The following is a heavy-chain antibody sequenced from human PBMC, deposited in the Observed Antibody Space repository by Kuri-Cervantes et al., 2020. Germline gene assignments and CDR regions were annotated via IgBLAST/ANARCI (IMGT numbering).Heavy chain of an antibody. CDR3: ARALEPYYNYYYMDV. J-gene: IGHJ6*03. CDR2: IKQDGSEK. D-gene: IGHD1-1*01. V-gene: IGHV3-7*01. CDR1: GFTFSSYG. Sequence: GESLKISCAASGFTFSSYGMHWVRQAPGKGLEWVANIKQDGSEKYYVDSVKGRFTISRDNAKNSLYLQMNSLRAEDTAVYYCARALEPYYNYYYMDVWGKGTTVTVSS.